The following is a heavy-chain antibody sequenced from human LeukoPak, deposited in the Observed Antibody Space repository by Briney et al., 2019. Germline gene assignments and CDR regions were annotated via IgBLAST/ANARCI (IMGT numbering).Heavy chain of an antibody. Sequence: ASVKVSCKASGYTFTSYYMHWVRQAPGQGLEWMGIINPSGGSTNYAQKFQGRATMTRDTSISTAYMELSRLRSDDTAVYYCARSDAFDIWGQGTMVTVSS. V-gene: IGHV1-2*02. CDR3: ARSDAFDI. J-gene: IGHJ3*02. CDR2: INPSGGST. CDR1: GYTFTSYY.